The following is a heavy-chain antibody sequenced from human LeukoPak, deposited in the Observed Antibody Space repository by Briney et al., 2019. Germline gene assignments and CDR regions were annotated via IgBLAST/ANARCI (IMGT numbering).Heavy chain of an antibody. CDR1: GGSFSGYY. CDR2: IIHSGST. J-gene: IGHJ4*02. CDR3: AREKTDSSGYSFKYYFDY. Sequence: PSETLSLTCAVYGGSFSGYYWSWIRQPPGKGLEWIGEIIHSGSTNYNPSLKSRVTISVDTSKNQFSLKLSSVTAADTAVYYCAREKTDSSGYSFKYYFDYWGQGTLVTVSS. D-gene: IGHD3-22*01. V-gene: IGHV4-34*12.